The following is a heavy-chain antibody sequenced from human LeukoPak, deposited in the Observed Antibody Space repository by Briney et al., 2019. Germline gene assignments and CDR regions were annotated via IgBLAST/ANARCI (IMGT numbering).Heavy chain of an antibody. D-gene: IGHD1-14*01. CDR1: GGSISSSSYY. CDR2: IYYSGST. CDR3: ARLFPGSRIDY. J-gene: IGHJ4*02. Sequence: PSETLSLTCTVSGGSISSSSYYWGWIRQPPGKGLEWIGSIYYSGSTYYNPSLKSRVTISVDTSKNQFSLTLSSVTAADTAVYYCARLFPGSRIDYWGQGTLVTVSS. V-gene: IGHV4-39*01.